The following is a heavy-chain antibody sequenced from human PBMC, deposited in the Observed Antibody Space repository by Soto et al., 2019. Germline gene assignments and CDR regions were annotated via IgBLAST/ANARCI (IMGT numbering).Heavy chain of an antibody. Sequence: ESGPTLVNPTQTRTLTCTFSGFSLSTSGMGVSWIRQPPGKALEWLARMDWDDDKYYSTSLETRLTISQDPSKNQVVLTMTNMDPVDTATYYCARSPYYGSPFDIWGQGTMVTVSS. J-gene: IGHJ3*02. CDR1: GFSLSTSGMG. CDR2: MDWDDDK. CDR3: ARSPYYGSPFDI. D-gene: IGHD3-22*01. V-gene: IGHV2-70*11.